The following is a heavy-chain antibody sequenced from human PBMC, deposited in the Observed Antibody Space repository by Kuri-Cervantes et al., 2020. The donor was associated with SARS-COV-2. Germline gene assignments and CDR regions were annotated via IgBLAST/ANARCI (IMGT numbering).Heavy chain of an antibody. J-gene: IGHJ6*02. Sequence: SVKVSCKASGGTFSSYAISWVRQAPGQGLEWMGRIIPILGIANYAQKFQGRVTITADKSTSTAYMELRSLRSDDTAVYYCASGAYYDFWSGYFCRGMDVWGQGTTVTVSS. CDR2: IIPILGIA. V-gene: IGHV1-69*04. CDR1: GGTFSSYA. CDR3: ASGAYYDFWSGYFCRGMDV. D-gene: IGHD3-3*01.